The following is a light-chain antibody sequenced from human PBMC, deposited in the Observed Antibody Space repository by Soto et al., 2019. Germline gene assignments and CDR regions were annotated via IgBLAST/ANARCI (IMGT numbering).Light chain of an antibody. CDR3: SSYTSSSTVV. V-gene: IGLV2-14*03. J-gene: IGLJ2*01. CDR2: DVS. CDR1: SSDVGGFEY. Sequence: QSALTQPASVSGSPGQSITISCTGTSSDVGGFEYVSWYQQHPGEAPKLMIYDVSDRPSGVSSRFSGSKSGNTASLTISGLQAEDEADYYCSSYTSSSTVVFGGGTKVTVL.